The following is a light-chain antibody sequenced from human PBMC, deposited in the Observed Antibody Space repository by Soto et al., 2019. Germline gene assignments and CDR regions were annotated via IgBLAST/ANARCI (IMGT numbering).Light chain of an antibody. J-gene: IGKJ2*01. Sequence: EIVLTQSPXTXXLSPGXXATXXXXXSQXXSSSYLAWYQQKPGQAPRLLIYGASSRATGIPDRFSGIGAGTDFTLTISRLEPEDFAVYYCQQYRTFGQETTLEIK. CDR1: QXXSSSY. CDR2: GAS. V-gene: IGKV3-20*01. CDR3: QQYRT.